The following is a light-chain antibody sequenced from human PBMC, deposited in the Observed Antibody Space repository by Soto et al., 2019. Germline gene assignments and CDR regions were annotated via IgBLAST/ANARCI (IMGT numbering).Light chain of an antibody. Sequence: DIPMTQSPSTLSASVGDRVTITCRASQSITSWLAWYQQKPGKAPKLLIYKASSLESGVPSRFSGSRSGKEFTLTISRLQPDEFATYYCQQYNGYPWTFGQGTKVEI. V-gene: IGKV1-5*03. CDR2: KAS. CDR3: QQYNGYPWT. CDR1: QSITSW. J-gene: IGKJ1*01.